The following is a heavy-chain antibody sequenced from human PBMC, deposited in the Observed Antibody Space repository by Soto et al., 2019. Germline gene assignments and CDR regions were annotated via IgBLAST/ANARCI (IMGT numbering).Heavy chain of an antibody. CDR2: IYYSGST. V-gene: IGHV4-30-4*01. D-gene: IGHD3-22*01. J-gene: IGHJ6*02. CDR1: GGSISSGDYY. CDR3: ARVVSSGYRYYYYGMDV. Sequence: QVQLQESGPGLVKPSQTLSLTCTVSGGSISSGDYYWSWIRQPPGKGLEWIGYIYYSGSTYYNPSLKSRVTKSVDTSKNQFSLKLSSVTAADTAVYYCARVVSSGYRYYYYGMDVWCQGTTVTVSS.